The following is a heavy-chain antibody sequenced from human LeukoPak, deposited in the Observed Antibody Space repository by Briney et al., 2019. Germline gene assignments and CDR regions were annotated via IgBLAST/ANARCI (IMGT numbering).Heavy chain of an antibody. CDR1: GCTFSSYA. CDR2: IKPKSGAT. V-gene: IGHV1-2*02. J-gene: IGHJ3*01. CDR3: AREFRTTTWSYDAFDL. Sequence: AVKVSCKGCGCTFSSYAISWVRQAPGQGLEGVGLIKPKSGATNYLHRLQDRVTMTRNTSNNTSYMELRRLASDDTAVYYCAREFRTTTWSYDAFDLWGQGTMVSVSS. D-gene: IGHD1-1*01.